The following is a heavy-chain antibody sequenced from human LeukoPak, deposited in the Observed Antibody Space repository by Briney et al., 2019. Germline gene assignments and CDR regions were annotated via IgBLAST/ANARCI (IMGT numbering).Heavy chain of an antibody. D-gene: IGHD5-24*01. CDR3: ARGTREGYRPKGHYYYYYMDV. CDR2: IYSGGST. V-gene: IGHV3-53*01. J-gene: IGHJ6*03. CDR1: GFTVSSNY. Sequence: GGSLRLSCAASGFTVSSNYMSWVRQAPGKGLEWVSVIYSGGSTYYADSVKGRFTISRDNSKNTLYLQMNSLRAEDTAVYYCARGTREGYRPKGHYYYYYMDVWGKGTTVTVSS.